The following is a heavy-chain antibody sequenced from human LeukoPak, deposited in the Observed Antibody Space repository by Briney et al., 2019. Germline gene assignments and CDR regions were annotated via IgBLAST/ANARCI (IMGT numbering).Heavy chain of an antibody. CDR3: AKIYSGNMDV. CDR2: LSGSGGKT. Sequence: TGGSLRLSCAASGFTFSNYAMSWVRQAPGKGLEWVSALSGSGGKTYYADSVKGRFTISRDNSENTLYLQMNSLRAEDTALYYCAKIYSGNMDVWGKGTTVTVSS. J-gene: IGHJ6*03. V-gene: IGHV3-23*01. D-gene: IGHD1-26*01. CDR1: GFTFSNYA.